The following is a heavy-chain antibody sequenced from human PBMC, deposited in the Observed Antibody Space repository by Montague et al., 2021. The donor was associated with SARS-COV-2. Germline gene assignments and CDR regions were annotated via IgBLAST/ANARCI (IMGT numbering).Heavy chain of an antibody. V-gene: IGHV3-23*01. CDR3: ANHGGLLRTFDWSY. CDR1: GFTFNSYA. CDR2: IGGSGDYT. Sequence: SLRPSCAASGFTFNSYAMSWVRQAPGKGLEWVSGIGGSGDYTHYADSVKGRFTISRDNSKNTLFLQMDNLRADDTAVYYCANHGGLLRTFDWSYWGQGTLVTVSS. J-gene: IGHJ4*02. D-gene: IGHD3-9*01.